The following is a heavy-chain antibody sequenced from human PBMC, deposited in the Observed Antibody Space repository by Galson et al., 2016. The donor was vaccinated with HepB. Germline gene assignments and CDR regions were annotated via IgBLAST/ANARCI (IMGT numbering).Heavy chain of an antibody. J-gene: IGHJ4*02. CDR3: ARDQNYYDTNEYDY. CDR2: ISYDGSNK. D-gene: IGHD3-22*01. Sequence: SLRLSCAASGSTLSHYAMDWVRQAPGKGLEWVAFISYDGSNKYYADSVKGRFTVSRDNSKNTLYLQVNSLRAEDTAVYYCARDQNYYDTNEYDYWGQGTLVTVSS. V-gene: IGHV3-30-3*01. CDR1: GSTLSHYA.